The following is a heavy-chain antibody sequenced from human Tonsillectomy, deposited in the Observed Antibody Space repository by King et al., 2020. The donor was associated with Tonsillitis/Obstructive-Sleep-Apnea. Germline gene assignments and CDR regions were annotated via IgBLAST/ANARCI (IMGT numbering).Heavy chain of an antibody. CDR2: IRSKANSYAT. V-gene: IGHV3-73*01. D-gene: IGHD3-10*01. Sequence: VQLVESGGGLVQPGGSLKLSCAASGFTFSGSAMHWVRQASGKGLEWVGRIRSKANSYATAYAASVRGRFTISRDDSKNTAYLQVNSLKTDDTAVYYGTRPGGCGDMDVWGKGTTVTVSS. CDR1: GFTFSGSA. J-gene: IGHJ6*04. CDR3: TRPGGCGDMDV.